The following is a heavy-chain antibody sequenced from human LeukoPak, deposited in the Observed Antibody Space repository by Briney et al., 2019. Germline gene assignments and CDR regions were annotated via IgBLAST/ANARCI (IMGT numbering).Heavy chain of an antibody. Sequence: GESLKISCKGSGYRLTSYWIGWVRQMPGKGLEWMGIIYPGDSDTRYSPSFQGQVTISADKSISTAYLQWSSLKASDTAMYYCARPYGSGSYYNVRYFDYWGQGTLVTVSS. CDR3: ARPYGSGSYYNVRYFDY. V-gene: IGHV5-51*01. CDR1: GYRLTSYW. CDR2: IYPGDSDT. J-gene: IGHJ4*02. D-gene: IGHD3-10*01.